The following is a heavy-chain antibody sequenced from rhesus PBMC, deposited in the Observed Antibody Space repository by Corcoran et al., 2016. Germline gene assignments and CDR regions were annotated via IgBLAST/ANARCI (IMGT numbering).Heavy chain of an antibody. CDR3: ARSGYGSGGVY. CDR1: GASISRDW. V-gene: IGHV4-80*01. CDR2: IFGNSGNS. J-gene: IGHJ4*01. D-gene: IGHD4-4*01. Sequence: QVQLQESGPGLVKPPETLSPTCACSGASISRDWWSRIRQPPGQGLEWNGEIFGNSGNSYYNPSLKSRVIISKDASKNQFSLKLSSVTAADTAVYYCARSGYGSGGVYWGQGILVTVSS.